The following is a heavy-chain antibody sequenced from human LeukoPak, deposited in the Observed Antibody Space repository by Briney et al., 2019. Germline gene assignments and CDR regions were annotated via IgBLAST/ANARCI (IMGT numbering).Heavy chain of an antibody. D-gene: IGHD3-10*01. J-gene: IGHJ4*02. CDR3: ASGTSVDFDY. V-gene: IGHV4-34*01. CDR1: GGSFSGYY. CDR2: INHSGST. Sequence: SETLSLTCAVYGGSFSGYYWSWIRQPPGKGLEWIGEINHSGSTSYKSSLKSRVTISIDTSKNQFSLKLSSVTAADTAVYYCASGTSVDFDYWGQGTLVTVSS.